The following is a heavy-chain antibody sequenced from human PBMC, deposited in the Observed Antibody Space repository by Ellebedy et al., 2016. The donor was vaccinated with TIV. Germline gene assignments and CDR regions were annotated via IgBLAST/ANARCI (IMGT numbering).Heavy chain of an antibody. V-gene: IGHV4-39*07. J-gene: IGHJ3*02. CDR1: GGSISSSSYY. CDR3: AGLLWFGDIAAFDI. Sequence: SETLSLTXTVSGGSISSSSYYWGWIRQPPGKGLEWIGSIYYSGSTYYNPSLKSRVTISVDTSKNQFSLKLSSVTAADTAVYYCAGLLWFGDIAAFDIWGQGTMVTVSS. D-gene: IGHD3-10*01. CDR2: IYYSGST.